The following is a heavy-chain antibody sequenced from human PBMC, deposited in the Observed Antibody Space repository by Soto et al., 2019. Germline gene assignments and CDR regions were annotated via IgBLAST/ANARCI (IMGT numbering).Heavy chain of an antibody. CDR2: ISSSGSTI. J-gene: IGHJ3*02. D-gene: IGHD5-12*01. CDR1: GFTFSDYY. V-gene: IGHV3-11*01. Sequence: GGSLRLSCAASGFTFSDYYMSWIRQAPGKGLEWVSYISSSGSTIYYADSVKGRFTISRDNAKNSLYLQMNSLRAEDTAVYYCARDGRKATIDAFDIWGQGTMVTVSS. CDR3: ARDGRKATIDAFDI.